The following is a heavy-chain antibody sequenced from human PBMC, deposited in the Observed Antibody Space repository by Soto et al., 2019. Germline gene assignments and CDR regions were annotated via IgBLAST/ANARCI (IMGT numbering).Heavy chain of an antibody. CDR1: GYIFSANY. D-gene: IGHD1-26*01. V-gene: IGHV1-69*06. Sequence: GASVKVSCKASGYIFSANYIHWVRQAPGQGLEWMGGIIPIFGTANYAQKFQGRVTITADKSTSTAYMELSSLRSEDTAVYYCARDGRELPAWGQGTLVTVSS. CDR2: IIPIFGTA. CDR3: ARDGRELPA. J-gene: IGHJ5*02.